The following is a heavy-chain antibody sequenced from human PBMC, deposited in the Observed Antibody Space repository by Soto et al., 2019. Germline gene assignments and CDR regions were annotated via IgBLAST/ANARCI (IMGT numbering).Heavy chain of an antibody. J-gene: IGHJ6*01. D-gene: IGHD2-21*01. CDR2: IFSSDEK. CDR3: ARMTRGDDTVFGICDAVAL. Sequence: QVTLTESGPALVKATETLTLTCTVSGVSLDNRRLGVSWIRQSPGKALEWLAQIFSSDEKYYSTTPSRGHRHTKSEVYSGSTVLVKMTNLDSTDTATYFCARMTRGDDTVFGICDAVALWGQGTKVTVYS. V-gene: IGHV2-26*01. CDR1: GVSLDNRRLG.